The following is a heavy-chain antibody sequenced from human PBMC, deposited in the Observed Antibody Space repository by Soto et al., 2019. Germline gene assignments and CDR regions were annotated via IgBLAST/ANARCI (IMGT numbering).Heavy chain of an antibody. CDR3: ARGGRRGRGFGELLYPFDF. Sequence: ASVKVSCKASGYTFTSYDINWVRQATGQGHERMGWMNPNSGNTGYAQKFQGRVTMTRNTSISTAYMELSSLRSEDTAVYYCARGGRRGRGFGELLYPFDFWGEGTLVTVSS. J-gene: IGHJ4*02. V-gene: IGHV1-8*01. D-gene: IGHD3-10*01. CDR1: GYTFTSYD. CDR2: MNPNSGNT.